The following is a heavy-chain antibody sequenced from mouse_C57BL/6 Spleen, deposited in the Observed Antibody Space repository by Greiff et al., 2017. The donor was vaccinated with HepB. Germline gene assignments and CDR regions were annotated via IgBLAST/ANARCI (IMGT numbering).Heavy chain of an antibody. CDR2: IYPRSGNT. V-gene: IGHV1-81*01. CDR3: ARWGNYENAMDY. Sequence: VKLQQSGAELARPGASVKLSCKASGYTFTSYGISWVKQRTGQGLEWIGEIYPRSGNTYYNEKFKGKATLTADKSSSTAYMELRSLTSEDSAVYFCARWGNYENAMDYWGQGTSVTVSS. J-gene: IGHJ4*01. D-gene: IGHD2-1*01. CDR1: GYTFTSYG.